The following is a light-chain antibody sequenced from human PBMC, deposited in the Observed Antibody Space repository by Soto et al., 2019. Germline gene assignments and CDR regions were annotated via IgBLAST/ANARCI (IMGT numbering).Light chain of an antibody. CDR2: EGR. J-gene: IGLJ1*01. CDR1: SSDVGSSTL. Sequence: QSALTQPASVSGSPGQSITISCTGTSSDVGSSTLVSWYQQHPGKAPKLMIFEGRKRPSGVSNRFSGSKSGNTASLTISGLQAEDEDEYYCSSYAGTSTYVFGSGTKLTVL. V-gene: IGLV2-23*01. CDR3: SSYAGTSTYV.